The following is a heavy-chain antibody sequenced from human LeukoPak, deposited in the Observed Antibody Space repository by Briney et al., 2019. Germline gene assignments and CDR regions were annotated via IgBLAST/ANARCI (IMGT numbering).Heavy chain of an antibody. CDR3: AKYYDFWSGYYDV. V-gene: IGHV4-61*02. Sequence: SETLSLTCTVSGGSISSSSYYWSWIRQPAGKGLEWIGRFYASGSNYNPSLKSRVTMSIDTSKNQFFLKLSSVTAADTAVYYCAKYYDFWSGYYDVWGQGTMVTVSS. D-gene: IGHD3-3*01. CDR2: FYASGS. CDR1: GGSISSSSYY. J-gene: IGHJ3*01.